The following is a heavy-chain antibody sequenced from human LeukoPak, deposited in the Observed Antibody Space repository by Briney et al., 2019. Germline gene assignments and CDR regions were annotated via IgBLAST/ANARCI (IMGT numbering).Heavy chain of an antibody. Sequence: GGSLRLSCAASGFTFSSYWMTWVRQAPGQGLEWVANIKQDGSEIHYVDSVKGRFTISRDNAKNTLYLQMNSLRAEDTAVYYCARDRHYGLDYWGQGTLVTVSS. D-gene: IGHD4-17*01. V-gene: IGHV3-7*01. CDR3: ARDRHYGLDY. J-gene: IGHJ4*02. CDR1: GFTFSSYW. CDR2: IKQDGSEI.